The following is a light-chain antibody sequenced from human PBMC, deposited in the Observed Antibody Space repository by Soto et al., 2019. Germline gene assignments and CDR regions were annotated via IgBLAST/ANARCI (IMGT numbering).Light chain of an antibody. Sequence: QSALTQPPSASGSPGQSVTISCTGTSSDVGGYNYVSWYQQHPGKAPKLMIYEVSKRPSGVPDRFSGSKSGNTASLTVSGLQAEDEADYYCSSYAGSSRGMVFGGGTKVTVL. V-gene: IGLV2-8*01. CDR2: EVS. CDR1: SSDVGGYNY. J-gene: IGLJ2*01. CDR3: SSYAGSSRGMV.